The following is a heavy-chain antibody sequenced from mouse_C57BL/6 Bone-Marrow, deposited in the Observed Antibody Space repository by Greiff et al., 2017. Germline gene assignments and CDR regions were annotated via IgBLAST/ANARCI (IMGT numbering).Heavy chain of an antibody. CDR2: IHPSDSDT. CDR3: AIHPCSYWYFDV. CDR1: GYTFTSYW. Sequence: QVQLQQPGAELVKPGASVKVSCKASGYTFTSYWMHWVKQRPGQGLEWIGRIHPSDSDTNYNQKFKGKATLTVDESSSTAYMQLSSLTSEDSAVYYCAIHPCSYWYFDVWGTGTTVTVSS. V-gene: IGHV1-74*01. J-gene: IGHJ1*03.